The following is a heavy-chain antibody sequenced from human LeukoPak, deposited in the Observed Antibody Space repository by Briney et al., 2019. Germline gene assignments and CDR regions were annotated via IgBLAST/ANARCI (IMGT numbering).Heavy chain of an antibody. J-gene: IGHJ4*02. CDR1: GGSISTYH. CDR2: IYSSGST. Sequence: PETLSLTCSVSGGSISTYHWSWIRQPPGKGLEWIGYIYSSGSTNYNPSLKSRVTISIDTSKNQFSLQLSSVTAADTAVYYCARLGGSSFKDWGQGTLVTVSS. D-gene: IGHD6-6*01. V-gene: IGHV4-4*09. CDR3: ARLGGSSFKD.